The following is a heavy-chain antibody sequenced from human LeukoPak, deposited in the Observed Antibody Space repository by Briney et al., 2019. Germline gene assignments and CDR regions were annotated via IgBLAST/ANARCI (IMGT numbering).Heavy chain of an antibody. J-gene: IGHJ3*02. CDR3: ARDYDPYDAFDI. Sequence: ASVKVSCKASGYTFTGYYMHWVRQAPGQGLEWMGRINPNSGGTNYAQKFQGRVTITADESTSTAYMELSSLRSEDTAVYYCARDYDPYDAFDIWGQGTMVTVSS. CDR2: INPNSGGT. V-gene: IGHV1-2*06. D-gene: IGHD3-22*01. CDR1: GYTFTGYY.